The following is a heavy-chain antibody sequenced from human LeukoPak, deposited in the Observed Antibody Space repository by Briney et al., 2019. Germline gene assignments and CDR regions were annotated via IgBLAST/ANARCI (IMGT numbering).Heavy chain of an antibody. J-gene: IGHJ4*02. Sequence: SETLSLTCAVYGGSFSGYYWSWIRQPPGKGLEWIGEINHSGSTNYNPSLKSRVTISVDTSKNQFSLKLSSVTAADTAVYYCATLADYDILTGYYMAPSDYWGQGTLVTVSS. V-gene: IGHV4-34*01. D-gene: IGHD3-9*01. CDR1: GGSFSGYY. CDR2: INHSGST. CDR3: ATLADYDILTGYYMAPSDY.